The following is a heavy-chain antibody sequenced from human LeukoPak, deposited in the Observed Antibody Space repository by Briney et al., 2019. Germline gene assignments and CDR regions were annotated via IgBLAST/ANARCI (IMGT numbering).Heavy chain of an antibody. D-gene: IGHD1-26*01. CDR1: GGTFSSYA. CDR2: IIPIFGTA. Sequence: GASVKVSCKASGGTFSSYAISWVRQAPGQGLEWMGGIIPIFGTANYAQKFQGRVTITTDESTSTAYMELSSLRSEDTAVYYCARDKVVGVPGFDYWGQGTLVTVSS. J-gene: IGHJ4*02. CDR3: ARDKVVGVPGFDY. V-gene: IGHV1-69*05.